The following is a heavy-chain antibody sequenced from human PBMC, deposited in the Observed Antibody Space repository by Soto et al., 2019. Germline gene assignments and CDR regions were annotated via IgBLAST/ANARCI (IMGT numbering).Heavy chain of an antibody. CDR3: TTGDTAMVVLPYYYGMDV. CDR2: IKSKTDGGTT. J-gene: IGHJ6*02. Sequence: PGGSLRLSCAASGFTFSNAWMSWVRQAPGKGLEWVGRIKSKTDGGTTDYAAPVKGRFTISRDDSKNTLYLQMNSLKTEDTAVYYCTTGDTAMVVLPYYYGMDVWGQGTTVTVSS. D-gene: IGHD5-18*01. CDR1: GFTFSNAW. V-gene: IGHV3-15*01.